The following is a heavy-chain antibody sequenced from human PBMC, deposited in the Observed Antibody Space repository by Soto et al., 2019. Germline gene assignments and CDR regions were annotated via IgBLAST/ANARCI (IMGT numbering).Heavy chain of an antibody. CDR3: ARVSQGSYCSGGNCYSDY. V-gene: IGHV3-74*01. Sequence: DVQLVESGGGLVQPGGSLRLSCAASVFTFSNYWMHWVRLTPGKGLVWVSRVNGDGSITSYADSVKGRFTISRDNAKNTLYLQMNSLRAEDTALYYCARVSQGSYCSGGNCYSDYWGQGTLATVSS. J-gene: IGHJ4*02. CDR1: VFTFSNYW. D-gene: IGHD2-15*01. CDR2: VNGDGSIT.